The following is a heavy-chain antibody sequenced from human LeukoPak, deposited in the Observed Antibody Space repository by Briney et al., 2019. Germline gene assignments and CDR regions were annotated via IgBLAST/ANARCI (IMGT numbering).Heavy chain of an antibody. CDR3: AREGRSSSWYPPGEVDY. Sequence: PGGSLRLSCAASGFTFSSYIMNWVRQAPGKGLEWVSSISSSSSYIYYADSVKGRFTISRDNAKNSLYLQMNSLRAEDTAVYYCAREGRSSSWYPPGEVDYWGQGTLVTVSS. J-gene: IGHJ4*02. D-gene: IGHD6-13*01. CDR1: GFTFSSYI. CDR2: ISSSSSYI. V-gene: IGHV3-21*01.